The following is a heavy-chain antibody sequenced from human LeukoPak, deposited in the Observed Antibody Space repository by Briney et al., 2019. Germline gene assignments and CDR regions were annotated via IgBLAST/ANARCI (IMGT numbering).Heavy chain of an antibody. CDR3: ARAGNYYFEY. J-gene: IGHJ4*02. CDR2: INSDGSTT. CDR1: GFTFRTYW. D-gene: IGHD3-10*01. Sequence: PGGSLRLYCAASGFTFRTYWMHWVRQTPGQGLVWVSRINSDGSTTNYADSVKGRFTVSRDNAQNTLYLQMSSLRAEDTAVYYCARAGNYYFEYWGQGALVTVSS. V-gene: IGHV3-74*01.